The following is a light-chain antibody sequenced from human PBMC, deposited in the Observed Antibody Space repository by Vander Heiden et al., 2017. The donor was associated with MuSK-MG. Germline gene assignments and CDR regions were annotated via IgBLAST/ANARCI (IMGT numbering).Light chain of an antibody. CDR3: QQCDSTPYT. CDR2: ATS. V-gene: IGKV1-39*01. CDR1: QSISSY. J-gene: IGKJ2*01. Sequence: DIQMTQSPSSLSASVGDRVTIPCRASQSISSYLNWYQQKPGKAPKVLIYATSNLQSGAPARFSGSGSGTDFTLTISRLQPEDFATYYCQQCDSTPYTFGQGTKVEIK.